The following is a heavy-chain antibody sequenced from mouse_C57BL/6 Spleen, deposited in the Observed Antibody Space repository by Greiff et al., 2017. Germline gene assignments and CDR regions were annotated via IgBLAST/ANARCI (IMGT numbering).Heavy chain of an antibody. Sequence: EVQGVESGGGLVKPGGSLKLSCAASGFTFSSYAMSWVRQTPEKRLEWVATISDGGSYTYYPDNVKGRFTISRDNAKNNLYLQMSHLKSEDTAMYYCAREGYYDYDAAMDYWGQGTSVTVSS. J-gene: IGHJ4*01. V-gene: IGHV5-4*01. D-gene: IGHD2-4*01. CDR1: GFTFSSYA. CDR2: ISDGGSYT. CDR3: AREGYYDYDAAMDY.